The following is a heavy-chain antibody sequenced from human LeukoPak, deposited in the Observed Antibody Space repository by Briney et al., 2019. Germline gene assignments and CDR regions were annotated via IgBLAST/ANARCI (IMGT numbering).Heavy chain of an antibody. CDR1: GYSFTSYW. D-gene: IGHD3-10*01. V-gene: IGHV5-51*01. Sequence: GESLKISCKGSGYSFTSYWIGWVRPLPGKGLEWMGIIYPGDSDTRYSPSFQGQVTISADKSISTAYLQWSSLKASDTAMYYCARSRGHSTYDSGSYEVPYYYYYGMDVWGQGTTVTVSS. J-gene: IGHJ6*02. CDR2: IYPGDSDT. CDR3: ARSRGHSTYDSGSYEVPYYYYYGMDV.